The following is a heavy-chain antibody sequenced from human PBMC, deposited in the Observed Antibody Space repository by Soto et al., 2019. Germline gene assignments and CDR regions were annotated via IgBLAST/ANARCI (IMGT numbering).Heavy chain of an antibody. CDR1: GFSLSTSGVG. Sequence: QITLKESGPPLVKPTQTLTLTCTFSGFSLSTSGVGVGWIRQPPGKALEWLALIYWDDDKRYSPSLKSRLTLTKHTSKNRVVLTMTNMDPVDTATYYCAHRLLTGATRYGYFDLWGRGTLVTVSS. CDR2: IYWDDDK. CDR3: AHRLLTGATRYGYFDL. V-gene: IGHV2-5*02. J-gene: IGHJ2*01. D-gene: IGHD1-1*01.